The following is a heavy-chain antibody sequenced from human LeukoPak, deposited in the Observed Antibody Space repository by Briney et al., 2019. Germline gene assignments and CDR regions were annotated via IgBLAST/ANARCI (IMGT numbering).Heavy chain of an antibody. CDR1: GFTFSSYS. CDR3: ARDLGGRYGDYSAFDI. CDR2: ISSSSSYI. J-gene: IGHJ3*02. D-gene: IGHD4-17*01. Sequence: GGSLRLSCAASGFTFSSYSMNWVRQAPGKGLEWVSSISSSSSYIYYADSVKGRFTISRDNAKNSLYLQMNGLRAEDTAVYYCARDLGGRYGDYSAFDIWGQGTMVTVSS. V-gene: IGHV3-21*01.